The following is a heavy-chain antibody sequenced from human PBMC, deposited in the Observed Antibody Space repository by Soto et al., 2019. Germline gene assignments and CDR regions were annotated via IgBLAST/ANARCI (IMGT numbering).Heavy chain of an antibody. CDR1: GGSIRSNNW. Sequence: QVQLQESGPGLVKPSGTLSLTCAVSGGSIRSNNWWSWVRQPPGQGLEWIGEIYHSGSTNYNPSLKSRVTISVDKSKNQFSLNLSAVTDADTAVYYCARDSGNGSSVYDRYYYYYGLDVWGQGTTVTVSS. V-gene: IGHV4-4*02. D-gene: IGHD5-12*01. CDR3: ARDSGNGSSVYDRYYYYYGLDV. CDR2: IYHSGST. J-gene: IGHJ6*02.